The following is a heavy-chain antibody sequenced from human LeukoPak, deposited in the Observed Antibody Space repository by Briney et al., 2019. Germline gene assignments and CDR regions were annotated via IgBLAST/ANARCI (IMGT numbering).Heavy chain of an antibody. CDR3: ARYPHSSGFTDY. Sequence: ASVKVSCKASGYTFTGYYMHWVRQAPGQGLEWMGWFNPNSGGKNYSQKFQGRVTMTRDTSISTAYMELSRLRSDDTAVYYCARYPHSSGFTDYWGQGTLVTVSS. CDR2: FNPNSGGK. CDR1: GYTFTGYY. D-gene: IGHD3-22*01. J-gene: IGHJ4*02. V-gene: IGHV1-2*02.